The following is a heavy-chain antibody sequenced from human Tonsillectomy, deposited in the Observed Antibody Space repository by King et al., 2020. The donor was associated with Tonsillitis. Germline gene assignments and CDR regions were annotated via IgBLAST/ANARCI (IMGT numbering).Heavy chain of an antibody. CDR1: GFTFSSYA. V-gene: IGHV3-23*04. Sequence: VQLVEAGGGLVQPGGSLRLSCAASGFTFSSYAMSWVRQAPGKGLEWVSEISGSGGSTYYADSVKGRFTISRGNSKNTPYLQMNSLRAADTAVYYCAAALVAASGTWYYFHYWGQGTLVTVSS. D-gene: IGHD6-13*01. J-gene: IGHJ4*02. CDR3: AAALVAASGTWYYFHY. CDR2: ISGSGGST.